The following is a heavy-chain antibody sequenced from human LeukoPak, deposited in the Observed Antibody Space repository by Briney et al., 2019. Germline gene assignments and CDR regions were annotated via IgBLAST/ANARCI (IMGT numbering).Heavy chain of an antibody. D-gene: IGHD3-10*01. V-gene: IGHV3-7*01. CDR1: GFTFSSYW. CDR3: ARERGSKCFDY. Sequence: GGSLRLSCAASGFTFSSYWMSWVRKAPSKGLEWVANIRQDGSEKYYVDSVKGRFTISRDNAKNSLYLQMNSLRAEDTAVYYCARERGSKCFDYCGQGTLVTVSS. CDR2: IRQDGSEK. J-gene: IGHJ4*02.